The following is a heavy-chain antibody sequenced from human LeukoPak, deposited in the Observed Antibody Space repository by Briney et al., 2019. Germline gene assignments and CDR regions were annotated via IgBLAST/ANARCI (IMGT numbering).Heavy chain of an antibody. CDR2: IKQDGSER. D-gene: IGHD4-17*01. CDR1: GFTFSSYW. J-gene: IGHJ4*02. CDR3: ASPAYGDYALFDY. V-gene: IGHV3-7*01. Sequence: GGSLRLSCAASGFTFSSYWMSWVHQAPGKGLEWVANIKQDGSERYYVDSVKGRFTIFKDNAKNSLYLQMNSLRAEDTAVYYCASPAYGDYALFDYWGQGTLVTVSS.